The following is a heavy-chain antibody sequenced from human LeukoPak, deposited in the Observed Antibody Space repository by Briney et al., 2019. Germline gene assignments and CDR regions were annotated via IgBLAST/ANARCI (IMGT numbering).Heavy chain of an antibody. CDR1: GFTFSSYA. Sequence: PGGSLRLSCATSGFTFSSYAMSWVRQAPGKGLEWVSTISPSGGVTFYSDSVRGRFTISRDNAKNSLYLQMNSLRAEDTAVYYCARPRNYWGQGTLVTVSS. D-gene: IGHD7-27*01. J-gene: IGHJ4*02. CDR2: ISPSGGVT. V-gene: IGHV3-21*01. CDR3: ARPRNY.